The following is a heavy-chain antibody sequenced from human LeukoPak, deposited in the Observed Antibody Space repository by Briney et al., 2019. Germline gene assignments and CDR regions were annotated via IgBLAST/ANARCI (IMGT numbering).Heavy chain of an antibody. D-gene: IGHD2-15*01. CDR1: GGSISSGDYY. Sequence: PSQTLSLTCTVSGGSISSGDYYWSWIRQPPGKGLEWIGYIYYSGSTYYNPSLKSRVTISVDTSKNQFSLKLSSVTAADTAVYYCARAVVVAATVVFDYWGQGTLVTVSS. CDR3: ARAVVVAATVVFDY. CDR2: IYYSGST. V-gene: IGHV4-30-4*01. J-gene: IGHJ4*02.